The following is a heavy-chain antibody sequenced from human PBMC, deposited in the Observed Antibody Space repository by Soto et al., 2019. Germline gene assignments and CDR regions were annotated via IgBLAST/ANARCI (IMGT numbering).Heavy chain of an antibody. CDR1: GFTFSNYA. CDR2: ISYNGGNR. D-gene: IGHD2-15*01. CDR3: ARGDREDTAVVIGVRPGEYGVDV. V-gene: IGHV3-30*04. Sequence: QVQLVESGGGVVQPGRSLRLSCEASGFTFSNYAMHWVRQAPGKGLECVAVISYNGGNRFYRDYVKGRFTISRDNSKNTVHLQIDSLRYEDAAVYYCARGDREDTAVVIGVRPGEYGVDVWGQGTTVTVSS. J-gene: IGHJ6*02.